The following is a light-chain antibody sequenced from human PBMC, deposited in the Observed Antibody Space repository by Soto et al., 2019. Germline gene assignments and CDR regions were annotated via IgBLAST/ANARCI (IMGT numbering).Light chain of an antibody. CDR2: GAS. CDR1: QSVGSD. V-gene: IGKV3-15*01. CDR3: QQYHNWPS. J-gene: IGKJ2*01. Sequence: EIVMTQSPATLSVSPGERATLSCRASQSVGSDLAWYQQKPGQAPRLLIYGASTRATGIPARFSGSGSGTEFTLTISSLQSEDFAVYYCQQYHNWPSFGQGTKLEIK.